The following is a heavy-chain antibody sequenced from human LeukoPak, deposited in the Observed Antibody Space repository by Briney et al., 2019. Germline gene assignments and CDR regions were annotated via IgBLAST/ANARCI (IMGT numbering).Heavy chain of an antibody. D-gene: IGHD2-15*01. J-gene: IGHJ6*02. V-gene: IGHV3-33*01. CDR2: IWYDGSNK. Sequence: GGSLRLSCAASGFXFSSYGMHWVRQAPGKGLEWVAVIWYDGSNKYYADSVKGRFTISRDNSKNTLYLQMNSLRAEDTAVYYCARDAGYCSGGSCFYGMDVWGQGTTVTVSS. CDR3: ARDAGYCSGGSCFYGMDV. CDR1: GFXFSSYG.